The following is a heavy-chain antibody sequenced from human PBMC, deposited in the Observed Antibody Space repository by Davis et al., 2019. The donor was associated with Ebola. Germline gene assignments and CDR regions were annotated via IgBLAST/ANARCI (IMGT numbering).Heavy chain of an antibody. J-gene: IGHJ3*01. D-gene: IGHD2-21*02. V-gene: IGHV4-59*02. Sequence: SETLSLTCTVSGGSVTSHYWSWIRQPPGKGLEWMGYFYHDGSTIYNRSFKSRISISVDTSKNQFSLRLSAVTAAGTAVYYCARNLVTGLSFDALDFWGQGTLFTVSS. CDR3: ARNLVTGLSFDALDF. CDR1: GGSVTSHY. CDR2: FYHDGST.